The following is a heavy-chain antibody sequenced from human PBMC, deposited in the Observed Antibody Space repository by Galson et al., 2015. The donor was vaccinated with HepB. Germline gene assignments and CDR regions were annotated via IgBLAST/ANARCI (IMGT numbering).Heavy chain of an antibody. CDR1: GYTFTSYF. CDR2: VNPSGGST. CDR3: ARDSSAAVGTFDF. J-gene: IGHJ4*02. D-gene: IGHD6-13*01. Sequence: SVKVSCKASGYTFTSYFIHWVRQAPGQGLEWMAIVNPSGGSTTYAQKFQGRVTMTRDTSTSTVYMELSSLRSDDTAVYYCARDSSAAVGTFDFWGQGTLVTVSS. V-gene: IGHV1-46*01.